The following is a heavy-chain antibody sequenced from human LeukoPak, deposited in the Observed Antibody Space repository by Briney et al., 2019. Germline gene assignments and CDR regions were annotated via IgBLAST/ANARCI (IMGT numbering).Heavy chain of an antibody. D-gene: IGHD6-13*01. CDR3: ARRQPVVAATDPDWYFDL. Sequence: PGGSLRLSCAASGFTFSNYDLHWVRQATGKGPEWVSAIGTAGDTYYPGSVKGRFTVSRENAKNSLYLQMNTLRAGDTAVYYCARRQPVVAATDPDWYFDLWGRGTLVTVPS. V-gene: IGHV3-13*04. CDR2: IGTAGDT. J-gene: IGHJ2*01. CDR1: GFTFSNYD.